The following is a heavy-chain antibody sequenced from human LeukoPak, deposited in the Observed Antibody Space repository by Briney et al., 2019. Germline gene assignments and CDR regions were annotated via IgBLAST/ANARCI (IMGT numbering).Heavy chain of an antibody. CDR2: ISLSGDKRGDNT. J-gene: IGHJ4*02. Sequence: GGSLRLSCAASGFTFSSYAMSWVRQAPGKGLVWVSSISLSGDKRGDNTFYAASVRGRFSISRDNSQNTVFLQMSSLRVDDTAAYYCVGTFTVFGVISTIAWGQGTLVSVSS. V-gene: IGHV3-23*01. CDR1: GFTFSSYA. D-gene: IGHD3-3*01. CDR3: VGTFTVFGVISTIA.